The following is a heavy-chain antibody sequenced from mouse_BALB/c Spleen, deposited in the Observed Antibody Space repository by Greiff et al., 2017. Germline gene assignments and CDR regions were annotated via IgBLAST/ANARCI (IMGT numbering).Heavy chain of an antibody. CDR2: IDPANGNT. Sequence: EVQLQQSGAELVKPGASVKLSCTASGFNIKDTYMYWVKQRPEQGLEWIGRIDPANGNTKYDPKFQGKATITADTSSNTAYLQLSSLTSEDTAVYYSAMIYYDYEGGAMDYWGQGTSVTVSS. V-gene: IGHV14-3*02. J-gene: IGHJ4*01. CDR3: AMIYYDYEGGAMDY. CDR1: GFNIKDTY. D-gene: IGHD2-4*01.